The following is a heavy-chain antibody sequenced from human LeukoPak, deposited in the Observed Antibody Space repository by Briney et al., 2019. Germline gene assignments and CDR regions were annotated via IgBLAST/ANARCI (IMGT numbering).Heavy chain of an antibody. J-gene: IGHJ4*02. CDR1: GFTFSNYA. CDR2: IRSSGHNT. Sequence: GGSLRLSCAASGFTFSNYAMSWVRQAPGKGLEWVSGIRSSGHNTYYEDSVKGRFTISRDNSKNMLYLQMNSLRAEDTAVYYCAKYVCGGDCYVYFDCWGQGTLVTVSS. D-gene: IGHD2-21*02. V-gene: IGHV3-23*01. CDR3: AKYVCGGDCYVYFDC.